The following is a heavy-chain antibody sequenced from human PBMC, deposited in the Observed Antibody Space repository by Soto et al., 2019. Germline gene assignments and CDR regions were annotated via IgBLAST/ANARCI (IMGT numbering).Heavy chain of an antibody. D-gene: IGHD2-8*01. CDR3: ARGGRESTRHCDY. CDR2: ISSSSTYI. V-gene: IGHV3-21*01. J-gene: IGHJ4*02. CDR1: GFTFSDYS. Sequence: EVQLVESGGDLVKPGGSLRLSCVDSGFTFSDYSMTWVRQAPGKGLEWVSSISSSSTYIYYADSVKGRFTISRDNAKNSLYLQMNSLSAEDTAVYYCARGGRESTRHCDYWGRGTLVTVSS.